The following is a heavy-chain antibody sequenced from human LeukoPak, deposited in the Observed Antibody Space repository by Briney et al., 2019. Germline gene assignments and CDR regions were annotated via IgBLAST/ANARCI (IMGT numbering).Heavy chain of an antibody. D-gene: IGHD3-22*01. CDR2: INGSGGST. V-gene: IGHV3-23*01. J-gene: IGHJ4*02. CDR3: AKNLQVRYYYDSSGYRFDY. CDR1: GFTFSSYA. Sequence: GGSLRLSCAASGFTFSSYAMSWVRQAPGKGLEWVSAINGSGGSTYYADSVKGRFTISRDNSKNTLYLQMNSLRAEDTAVYYCAKNLQVRYYYDSSGYRFDYWGQGTLVTVSS.